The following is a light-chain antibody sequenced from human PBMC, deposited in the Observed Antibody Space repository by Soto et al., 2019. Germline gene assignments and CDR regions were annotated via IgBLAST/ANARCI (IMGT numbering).Light chain of an antibody. Sequence: DIQMTQSPSSVSASVGDRVTITCRASQAISSCLAWFQQKPGEAPRLLIYAATSLHSGVPSRFSGSGSGTDFTLTISSLQPEDFATYFCLQGDSFPLTFGGGTKVEIK. CDR2: AAT. J-gene: IGKJ4*01. CDR1: QAISSC. V-gene: IGKV1-12*01. CDR3: LQGDSFPLT.